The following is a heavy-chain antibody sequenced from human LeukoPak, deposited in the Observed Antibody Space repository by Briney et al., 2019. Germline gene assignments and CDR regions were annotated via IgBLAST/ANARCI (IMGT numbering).Heavy chain of an antibody. J-gene: IGHJ6*03. Sequence: SVKVSCKASGGTFSSYAISWVRQAPGQGLEWMGGIIPIFGTANYAQKFQGRVTITTDESTSTAYMELSSLRSEDTAVYYCARVGEMATTRKDYYYYYMDVWGKGTTVTVSS. V-gene: IGHV1-69*05. CDR2: IIPIFGTA. D-gene: IGHD5-24*01. CDR3: ARVGEMATTRKDYYYYYMDV. CDR1: GGTFSSYA.